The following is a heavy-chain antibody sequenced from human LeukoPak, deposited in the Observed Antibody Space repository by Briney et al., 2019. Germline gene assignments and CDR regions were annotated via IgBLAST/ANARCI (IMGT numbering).Heavy chain of an antibody. D-gene: IGHD1-26*01. CDR3: ARDISGSYSFDY. V-gene: IGHV3-30*19. CDR1: GFIFSSHG. CDR2: ISYDGSSK. Sequence: GGSLRLSCAASGFIFSSHGMHCVRQAPGKGLEWVAVISYDGSSKYYADSVKGRFTISRDNSKNTLYLQMNSLRAEDTAVYYCARDISGSYSFDYWGQGTLVTVSS. J-gene: IGHJ4*02.